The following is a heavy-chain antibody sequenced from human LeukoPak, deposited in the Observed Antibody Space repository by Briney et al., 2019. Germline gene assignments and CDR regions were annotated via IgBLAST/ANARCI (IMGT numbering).Heavy chain of an antibody. J-gene: IGHJ6*03. CDR3: ARARTNCSGGSCYAYYMDV. D-gene: IGHD2-15*01. V-gene: IGHV6-1*01. CDR2: TYYRSKLYN. Sequence: SQTLSLTCAISGDIVSSNSAAWNWIRQSPSRGLEWLGRTYYRSKLYNDYAVSVKSRITINPDTSKNQFSLQLNSVTPEDTAVYYCARARTNCSGGSCYAYYMDVWGKGTTVTVSS. CDR1: GDIVSSNSAA.